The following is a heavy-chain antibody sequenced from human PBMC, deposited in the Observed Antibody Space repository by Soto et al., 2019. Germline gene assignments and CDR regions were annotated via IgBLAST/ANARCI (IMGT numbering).Heavy chain of an antibody. CDR3: ARGKYDFWSGYFNWFDP. CDR1: GFTFSSYS. D-gene: IGHD3-3*01. Sequence: GGSLRLSCAASGFTFSSYSMNWVRQAPGKGLEWVSSISSSSSYIYYADSVKGRFTISRDNAKNSLYLQMNSLRAEDTAVYYCARGKYDFWSGYFNWFDPWGQGTLVTVSS. V-gene: IGHV3-21*01. J-gene: IGHJ5*02. CDR2: ISSSSSYI.